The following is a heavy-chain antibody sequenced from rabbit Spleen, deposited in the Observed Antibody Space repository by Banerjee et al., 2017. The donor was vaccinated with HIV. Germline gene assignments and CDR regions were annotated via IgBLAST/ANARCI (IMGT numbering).Heavy chain of an antibody. D-gene: IGHD7-1*01. CDR3: ARETWGATGNYGL. J-gene: IGHJ4*01. CDR1: GFSFSSGYD. Sequence: QSLEESGGDLVKPGASLTLTCTASGFSFSSGYDMCWVRQAPGKGLEWIACIGTGFGDTYYVNWAKGRFTISKTSSTTVTLQVTSLTAADTATYFCARETWGATGNYGLWGQGTLVTVS. V-gene: IGHV1S40*01. CDR2: IGTGFGDT.